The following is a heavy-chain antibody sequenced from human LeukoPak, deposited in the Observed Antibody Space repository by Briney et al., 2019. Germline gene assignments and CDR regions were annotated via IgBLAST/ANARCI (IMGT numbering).Heavy chain of an antibody. V-gene: IGHV3-74*01. Sequence: GGSLRLSCAASGFTFSSYWMHWVRQAPGKGLVWVSRINSDGSSTSYADSVKGRFTISRDNAKNTLYLQMNSLRAEDTAVYYCARAGSSGDYQAGSFEYWGQGTLVTVSS. CDR1: GFTFSSYW. D-gene: IGHD1-26*01. J-gene: IGHJ4*02. CDR3: ARAGSSGDYQAGSFEY. CDR2: INSDGSST.